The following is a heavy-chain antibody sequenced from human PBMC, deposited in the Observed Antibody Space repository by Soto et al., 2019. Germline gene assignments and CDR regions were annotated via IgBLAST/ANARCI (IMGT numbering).Heavy chain of an antibody. CDR3: ARVPGSSSSCSLFDY. D-gene: IGHD6-13*01. CDR1: GYSFTSYG. J-gene: IGHJ4*02. V-gene: IGHV1-18*01. CDR2: ISAYNGNT. Sequence: GASVKVSCKASGYSFTSYGISWVRQAPGQGLEWMGWISAYNGNTNYAQKLQGRVTMTTDTSTSTTYMELRSLRPDDTAVYYCARVPGSSSSCSLFDYWGQGTLVTVSS.